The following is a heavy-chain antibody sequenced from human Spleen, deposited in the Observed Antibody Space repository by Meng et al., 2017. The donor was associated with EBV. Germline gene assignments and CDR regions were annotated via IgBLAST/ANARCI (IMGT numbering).Heavy chain of an antibody. CDR3: ARFYTYGDVPSEADS. D-gene: IGHD4-17*01. CDR1: GAALRGHY. J-gene: IGHJ4*02. V-gene: IGHV4-34*01. Sequence: QVQLQELGAGLWEPLEALSLAFVSYGAALRGHYWSWIRQAPGKGLEWIGEIKDTGSTNYNLSLKGRVTISVDKSNNQFSLKLTSVTAADTAVYYCARFYTYGDVPSEADSWGQGNLVTVSS. CDR2: IKDTGST.